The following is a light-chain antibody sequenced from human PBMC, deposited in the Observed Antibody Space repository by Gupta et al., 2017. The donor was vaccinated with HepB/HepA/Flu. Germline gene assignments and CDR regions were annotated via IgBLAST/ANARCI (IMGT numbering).Light chain of an antibody. V-gene: IGLV1-47*02. CDR3: VGWDDSLSGYV. CDR2: NDN. J-gene: IGLJ1*01. CDR1: SSNLGNDN. Sequence: QPVLTQPPSASGTPEQRVTISCSGSSSNLGNDNAYWYQQLPGTAPKLLIYNDNQRPSGVPDRFSGSKSGTTASLAISGLRSEDEADYYCVGWDDSLSGYVFGAGTKVTVL.